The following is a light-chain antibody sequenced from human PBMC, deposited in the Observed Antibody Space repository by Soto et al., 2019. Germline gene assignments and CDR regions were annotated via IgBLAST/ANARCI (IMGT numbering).Light chain of an antibody. Sequence: EIVLTQSPGTLSLSPGERATLSCRASQSVSSSYLAWYQQKPGQAPRLLIYGASSRATGIPDRFSGSGSGTDFTLTISRLEPEDFAVYYCQQYCSPFTFGPGTKVDIK. V-gene: IGKV3-20*01. CDR2: GAS. CDR1: QSVSSSY. CDR3: QQYCSPFT. J-gene: IGKJ3*01.